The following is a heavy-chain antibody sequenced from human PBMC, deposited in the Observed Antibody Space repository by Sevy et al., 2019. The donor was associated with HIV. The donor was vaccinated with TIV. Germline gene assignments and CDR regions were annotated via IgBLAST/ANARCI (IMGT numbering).Heavy chain of an antibody. Sequence: GGSLRLSCAASGLFFSAYWMTWVRQVPGKGLEWVANINEDGSQINYVHSVRGRFTISRDNTKNSLYLQMNSLRVEDSATYYCVKAIYKDDSAWGQGTLVTVSS. V-gene: IGHV3-7*03. CDR3: VKAIYKDDSA. CDR1: GLFFSAYW. CDR2: INEDGSQI. J-gene: IGHJ4*02. D-gene: IGHD1-1*01.